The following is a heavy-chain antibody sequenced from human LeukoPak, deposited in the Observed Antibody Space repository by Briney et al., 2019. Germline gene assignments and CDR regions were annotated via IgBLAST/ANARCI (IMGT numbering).Heavy chain of an antibody. V-gene: IGHV4-61*02. CDR1: GGSISSGSYY. D-gene: IGHD3-3*01. CDR3: ARDGFLEWLLGVVYYMDV. J-gene: IGHJ6*03. CDR2: IYTSGST. Sequence: SETLSLTCTVSGGSISSGSYYWSWIRQPAGKGLEWIGRIYTSGSTNYNPSLKSRVTISVDTSKNQFSLKLSSVTAADTAVYYCARDGFLEWLLGVVYYMDVWGKGTTVTVSS.